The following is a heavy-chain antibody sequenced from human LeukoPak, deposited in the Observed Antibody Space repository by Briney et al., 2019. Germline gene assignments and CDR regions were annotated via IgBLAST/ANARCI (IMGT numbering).Heavy chain of an antibody. V-gene: IGHV3-21*01. Sequence: GGSLRLSCAASGFTFSSYSMNLVRQAPGKGLEWVSSISSSSSYIYYADSVKGRFTISRDNAKNSLYLQMNSLRAEDTAVYYCARDGVFGVVLTAYYFDYWGQGTLVTVSS. D-gene: IGHD3-3*01. CDR3: ARDGVFGVVLTAYYFDY. CDR1: GFTFSSYS. J-gene: IGHJ4*02. CDR2: ISSSSSYI.